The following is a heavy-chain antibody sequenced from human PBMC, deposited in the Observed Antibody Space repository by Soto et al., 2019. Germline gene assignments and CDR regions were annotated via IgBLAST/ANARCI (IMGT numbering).Heavy chain of an antibody. CDR3: ARETTNYDFWSGHAYYFDY. D-gene: IGHD3-3*01. CDR1: GGTFSSYA. V-gene: IGHV1-69*13. Sequence: ASVKVSCKASGGTFSSYAISWVRQAPGQGLEWMGGIIPIFGTANYAQKFQGRVTITADESTSTAYMELSSLRSEDTAVYYCARETTNYDFWSGHAYYFDYWGQGTLVTVSS. CDR2: IIPIFGTA. J-gene: IGHJ4*02.